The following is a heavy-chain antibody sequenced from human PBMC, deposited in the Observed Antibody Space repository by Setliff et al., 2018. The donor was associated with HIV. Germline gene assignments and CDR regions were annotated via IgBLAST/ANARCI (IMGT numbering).Heavy chain of an antibody. V-gene: IGHV3-23*01. CDR3: AKVFVFGIDAFDI. CDR1: GFTFSDNG. D-gene: IGHD3-10*02. Sequence: GGSLRLSCVASGFTFSDNGMVLVRQAPGEGQEWVSTVGAVGGPTHYAESVKGRFTISKDNSKNALYLQMSSLRDEDTAVYYCAKVFVFGIDAFDIWGQGTMVTVSS. J-gene: IGHJ3*02. CDR2: VGAVGGPT.